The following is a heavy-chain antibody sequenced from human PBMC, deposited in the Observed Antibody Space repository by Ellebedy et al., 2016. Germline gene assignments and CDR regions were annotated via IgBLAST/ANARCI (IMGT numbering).Heavy chain of an antibody. J-gene: IGHJ5*02. Sequence: ESLKISCTVSGGSISSYYWSWIRQPPGKGLEWIGYIYYSGSTNYNPSLKSRVTISVDTSKNQFSLKLSSVTAADTAVYYCARHAWFGPWGQGTLVTVSS. CDR1: GGSISSYY. CDR2: IYYSGST. CDR3: ARHAWFGP. V-gene: IGHV4-59*08.